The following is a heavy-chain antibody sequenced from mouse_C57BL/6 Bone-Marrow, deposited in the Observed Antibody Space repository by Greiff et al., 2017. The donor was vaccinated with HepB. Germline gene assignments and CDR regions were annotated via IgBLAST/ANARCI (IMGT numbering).Heavy chain of an antibody. V-gene: IGHV1-72*01. CDR2: IDPNSGGT. CDR3: ARNRHRLLPYYFDY. Sequence: QVQLQQPGAELVKPGASVKLSCKASGYTFTSYWMHWVKQRPGRGLEWIGRIDPNSGGTKYNEKFKSKATLTVDKPSSTAYMQISSLTSEDSAVYYCARNRHRLLPYYFDYWGQGTTLTVSS. J-gene: IGHJ2*01. CDR1: GYTFTSYW. D-gene: IGHD2-10*01.